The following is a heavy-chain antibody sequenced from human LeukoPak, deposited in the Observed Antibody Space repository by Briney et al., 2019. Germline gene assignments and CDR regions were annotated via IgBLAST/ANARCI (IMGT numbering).Heavy chain of an antibody. Sequence: GASVKVSCKASGYTFTSYYMHWVRQAPGQGLEWMGIINPSGGSTSYAQKFQGRVTMTRDTSTSTVYMELSSLRSEDTAVYYCARDQRGFSGGVINRYGGMNAFDIWGQGTMVTVSS. D-gene: IGHD3-10*01. CDR2: INPSGGST. CDR3: ARDQRGFSGGVINRYGGMNAFDI. J-gene: IGHJ3*02. V-gene: IGHV1-46*01. CDR1: GYTFTSYY.